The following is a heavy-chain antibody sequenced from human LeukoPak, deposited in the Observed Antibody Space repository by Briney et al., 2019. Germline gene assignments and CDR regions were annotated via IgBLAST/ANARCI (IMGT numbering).Heavy chain of an antibody. V-gene: IGHV4-34*01. Sequence: PSETLSLTCAVYGGSFSGYYWSWIRQPPGKGLEWIGEINHSGSTNYNLSLKSRVTISVDTSKNQFSLKLSSVTAADTAVYYCARGQGGYDILTGYYGGRSSSNWFDPWGQGTLVTVSS. CDR2: INHSGST. CDR3: ARGQGGYDILTGYYGGRSSSNWFDP. D-gene: IGHD3-9*01. CDR1: GGSFSGYY. J-gene: IGHJ5*02.